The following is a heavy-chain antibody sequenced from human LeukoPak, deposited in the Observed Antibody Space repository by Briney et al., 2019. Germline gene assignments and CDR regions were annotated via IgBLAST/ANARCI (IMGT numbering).Heavy chain of an antibody. Sequence: PGGSLRLSCSASGFTISSSAMTWVRQVPGKGLEWVSSISGSGKSIHYADSVKGRFTISRDNSKNTLYLQMNSLRAEDTAVYYCAKCHSGNYYYGMDVWGQGTTVTVSS. V-gene: IGHV3-23*01. CDR3: AKCHSGNYYYGMDV. D-gene: IGHD1-26*01. CDR2: ISGSGKSI. J-gene: IGHJ6*02. CDR1: GFTISSSA.